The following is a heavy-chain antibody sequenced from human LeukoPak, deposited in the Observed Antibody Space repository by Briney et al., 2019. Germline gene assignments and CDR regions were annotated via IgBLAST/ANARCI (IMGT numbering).Heavy chain of an antibody. CDR1: GGSFSGYY. CDR3: ATSSLTAVAGANDY. CDR2: INHSGST. Sequence: SETLSLTCAVYGGSFSGYYWSWIRQPPGKELELIGEINHSGSTNYNPSLKSRVTISVDTSKNQFSLKLSSVTAADTAVYYCATSSLTAVAGANDYWGQGTLVTVSS. J-gene: IGHJ4*02. V-gene: IGHV4-34*01. D-gene: IGHD6-19*01.